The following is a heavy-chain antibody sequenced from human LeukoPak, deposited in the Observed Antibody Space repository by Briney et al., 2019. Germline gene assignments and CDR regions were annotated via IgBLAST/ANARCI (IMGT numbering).Heavy chain of an antibody. CDR2: IWYDGSNK. CDR3: ITLRRGY. V-gene: IGHV3-33*01. Sequence: GRSLRLSCAASGFTFSSYGMHWVRQAPGKGLEWVAVIWYDGSNKYYADSVKGRFTISRDNSKNTLYLQMNSLKTEDTAVYYCITLRRGYWGQGTLVTVSS. CDR1: GFTFSSYG. J-gene: IGHJ4*02. D-gene: IGHD3-10*01.